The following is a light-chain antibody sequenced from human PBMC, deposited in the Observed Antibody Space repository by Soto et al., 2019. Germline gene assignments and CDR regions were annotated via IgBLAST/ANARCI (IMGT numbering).Light chain of an antibody. V-gene: IGKV1-5*01. CDR3: QQFNSTVGT. CDR2: EAS. J-gene: IGKJ1*01. CDR1: QSVSRW. Sequence: DIQMTQSPSTLSASVGDTVTITCRARQSVSRWLNWYQQKPGKAPRLLIYEASNLESGVPIRFSGSGSGTDFVLTITRLQPADSATYYCQQFNSTVGTFGQGTRVEI.